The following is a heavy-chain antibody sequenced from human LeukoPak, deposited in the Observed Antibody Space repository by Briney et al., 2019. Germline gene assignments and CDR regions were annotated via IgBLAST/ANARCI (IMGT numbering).Heavy chain of an antibody. Sequence: PSETLSLTCTVSSGSISTYYWSWIRQSPGKGLEWIGYVYNRGSTNYNPSLESRVTISIDMSKNQFSLELSSVTAADSAVYYCARTPAVVMYNWFDSWGQGTLVTVSS. CDR1: SGSISTYY. CDR2: VYNRGST. V-gene: IGHV4-4*08. J-gene: IGHJ5*01. D-gene: IGHD4-23*01. CDR3: ARTPAVVMYNWFDS.